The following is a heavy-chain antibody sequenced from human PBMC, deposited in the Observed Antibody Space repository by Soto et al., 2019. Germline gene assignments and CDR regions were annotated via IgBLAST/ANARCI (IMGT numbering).Heavy chain of an antibody. J-gene: IGHJ6*02. Sequence: VGSLRLSCAASGFTFSNYGMHWVRQAPGKGLEWVAVISYDGSDKYYADSVKGRFTISRDNSKNTLCLQMNSLRAEDTAVYYCAKVTGYCSSSSCRRDYYYYYGMDVWGQGTTVTVSS. CDR3: AKVTGYCSSSSCRRDYYYYYGMDV. D-gene: IGHD2-2*01. CDR1: GFTFSNYG. CDR2: ISYDGSDK. V-gene: IGHV3-30*18.